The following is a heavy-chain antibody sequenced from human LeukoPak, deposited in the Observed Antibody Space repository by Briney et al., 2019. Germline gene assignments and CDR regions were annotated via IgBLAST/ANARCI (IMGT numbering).Heavy chain of an antibody. Sequence: SSETLSLTCIVSGGSIVSDGYYWSWIRQPPGKGLEWIGYIYHSGNTYYNPSLKSRVTISVDTSKNQFFLKLSSVTAADTAVYYCARGHSSSWNNPIFGYWGQGTLVTVSS. J-gene: IGHJ4*02. D-gene: IGHD6-13*01. CDR2: IYHSGNT. V-gene: IGHV4-30-2*01. CDR1: GGSIVSDGYY. CDR3: ARGHSSSWNNPIFGY.